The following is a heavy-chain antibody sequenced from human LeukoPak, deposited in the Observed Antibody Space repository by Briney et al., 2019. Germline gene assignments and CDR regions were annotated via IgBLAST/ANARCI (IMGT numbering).Heavy chain of an antibody. Sequence: SETLSLTCTVSGGSISSSSYYWGWIRQPPGKGLEWIGSIYYSGSTYYNPSLKSRVTISVDTSKNQFSLKLSSVTAADTAVYYCARPRRGYSGYDPDYYYCYMDVWGKGTTVTISS. CDR1: GGSISSSSYY. D-gene: IGHD5-12*01. CDR2: IYYSGST. J-gene: IGHJ6*03. V-gene: IGHV4-39*01. CDR3: ARPRRGYSGYDPDYYYCYMDV.